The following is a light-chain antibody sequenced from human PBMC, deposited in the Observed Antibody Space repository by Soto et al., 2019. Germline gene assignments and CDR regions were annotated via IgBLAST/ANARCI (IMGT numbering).Light chain of an antibody. V-gene: IGKV3-15*01. CDR3: QQYSHWPT. CDR1: QSVSTN. CDR2: GAS. J-gene: IGKJ1*01. Sequence: EIVMTQSPATLSVSPGERATLSCRASQSVSTNLAWDQQKPGQAPRLLIYGASTKATGFPDRFSGSGSGTEFILTISSLQSEDFAVYYCQQYSHWPTFGQGTKVEIK.